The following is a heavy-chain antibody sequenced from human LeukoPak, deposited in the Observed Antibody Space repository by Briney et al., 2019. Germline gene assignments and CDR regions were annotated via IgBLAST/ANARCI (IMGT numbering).Heavy chain of an antibody. J-gene: IGHJ4*02. V-gene: IGHV1-2*02. CDR3: ARASAPIVVVPAATDY. CDR1: GYTFTGYY. D-gene: IGHD2-2*01. CDR2: INPNSGGT. Sequence: GASVKVSCKASGYTFTGYYMHWVRQAPGQGLEWMGWINPNSGGTNYAQKFQGRVTMTRDTSISTAYMELSRLRSDETAVYYCARASAPIVVVPAATDYWGQGTLVTVSS.